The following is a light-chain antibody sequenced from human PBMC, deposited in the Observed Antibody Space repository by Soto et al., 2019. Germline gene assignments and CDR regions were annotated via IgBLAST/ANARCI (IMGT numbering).Light chain of an antibody. J-gene: IGKJ1*01. Sequence: AIRMTQSPSSLSASTGDRVTITCRASQGISSYLAWYQQKPGKAPNLLISAASNLHSGVPSRFSGSGSGTDFTLTISSLQSEDFAVYYCQQYDNWLTGTFGQGTKVDIK. V-gene: IGKV1-8*01. CDR1: QGISSY. CDR2: AAS. CDR3: QQYDNWLTGT.